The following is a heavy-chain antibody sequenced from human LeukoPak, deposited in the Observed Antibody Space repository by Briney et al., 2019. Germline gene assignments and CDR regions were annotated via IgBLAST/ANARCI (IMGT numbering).Heavy chain of an antibody. J-gene: IGHJ4*02. Sequence: GGSLRLSCAASGFTFSSYAMSWVRQFPGKGLEWVSAISGSGGSTYYADSVKGRFTISRDNSKNTLYLQMNSLRAEDTAVYYCANSYYDSSGSDPSFDYWGQGTLVTVSS. CDR3: ANSYYDSSGSDPSFDY. D-gene: IGHD3-22*01. CDR1: GFTFSSYA. CDR2: ISGSGGST. V-gene: IGHV3-23*01.